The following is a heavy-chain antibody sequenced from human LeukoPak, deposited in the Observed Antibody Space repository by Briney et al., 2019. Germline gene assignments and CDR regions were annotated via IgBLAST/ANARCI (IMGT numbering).Heavy chain of an antibody. V-gene: IGHV3-48*03. D-gene: IGHD3-22*01. J-gene: IGHJ4*02. CDR1: RFTFSSYE. CDR2: IYSGSTTF. CDR3: ARGSYYYDSRGYAEGFFDY. Sequence: GGSLRLSCSASRFTFSSYEMNWVRQAPGKGLKWVSYIYSGSTTFYYPDSVKGRFTISTANAKNSLYLQMNDLGAEETAVYYCARGSYYYDSRGYAEGFFDYWGQGTLVTVSS.